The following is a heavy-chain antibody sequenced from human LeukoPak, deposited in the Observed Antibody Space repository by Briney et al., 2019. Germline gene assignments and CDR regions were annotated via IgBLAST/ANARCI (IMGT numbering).Heavy chain of an antibody. D-gene: IGHD2-15*01. CDR3: ARGSDVVVLDY. CDR2: MRYDGRNT. J-gene: IGHJ4*01. CDR1: GFTFSSYG. Sequence: GGSLRLSCAASGFTFSSYGMHWVRQAPGKGLEWVAVMRYDGRNTEYADSEKGRLNIFRDNTKNRLYLHMNSLRAEDTAVYYCARGSDVVVLDYWGHGTLVTVSS. V-gene: IGHV3-33*01.